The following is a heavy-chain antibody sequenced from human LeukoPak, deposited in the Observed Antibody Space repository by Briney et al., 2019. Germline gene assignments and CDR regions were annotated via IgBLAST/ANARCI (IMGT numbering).Heavy chain of an antibody. Sequence: ASVKVSCKASGGTFSSYAISWVRQAPGQGLEWMGGIIPIFGTANYAQKLQGRVTMTTDTSTSTAYMELRSLRSDDTAVYYCARGSYCSSTSCPWYYYYGMDVWGQGTTVTVSS. CDR1: GGTFSSYA. D-gene: IGHD2-2*01. CDR2: IIPIFGTA. V-gene: IGHV1-69*05. J-gene: IGHJ6*02. CDR3: ARGSYCSSTSCPWYYYYGMDV.